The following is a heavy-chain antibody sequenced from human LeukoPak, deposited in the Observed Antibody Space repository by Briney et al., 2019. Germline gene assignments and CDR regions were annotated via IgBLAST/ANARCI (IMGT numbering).Heavy chain of an antibody. D-gene: IGHD5-12*01. CDR2: IRYDGNNK. V-gene: IGHV3-30*02. Sequence: GSLRLSCAASGFTFRSYGMHWVRQAPGKGLEWVAFIRYDGNNKYYADSVKGRFTISRDNSKNTLYLQMNSLRAEDTAVYYCARGPSGYHNTGGQGTLVTVSS. J-gene: IGHJ4*02. CDR1: GFTFRSYG. CDR3: ARGPSGYHNT.